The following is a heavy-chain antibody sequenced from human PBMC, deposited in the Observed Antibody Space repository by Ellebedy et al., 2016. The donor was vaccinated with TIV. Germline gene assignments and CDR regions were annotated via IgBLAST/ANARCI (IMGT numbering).Heavy chain of an antibody. Sequence: GESLKISXAASGFTFSSYGMHWVRQAPGKGLEWVAVISYDGSNKYYADSVKGRFTISRDNSKNTLYLQMNSLRAEDTAVYYCAKDGPRRAAYYFDYWGQGTLVTVSS. D-gene: IGHD6-25*01. CDR3: AKDGPRRAAYYFDY. CDR2: ISYDGSNK. V-gene: IGHV3-30*18. CDR1: GFTFSSYG. J-gene: IGHJ4*02.